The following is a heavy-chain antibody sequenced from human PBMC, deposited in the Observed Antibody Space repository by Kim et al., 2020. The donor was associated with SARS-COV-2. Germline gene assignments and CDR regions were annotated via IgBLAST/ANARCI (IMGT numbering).Heavy chain of an antibody. Sequence: GGSLRLSCAASGFTFSTYAMSWVRQAPGKGLAWVSTISNTGVTTYYADSVKGRFIISRDNSKNTLYLQMNSLTAEDTAVYYCAVRYGLGVVLAPPGSWG. CDR2: ISNTGVTT. CDR3: AVRYGLGVVLAPPGS. CDR1: GFTFSTYA. D-gene: IGHD2-8*01. V-gene: IGHV3-23*01. J-gene: IGHJ5*01.